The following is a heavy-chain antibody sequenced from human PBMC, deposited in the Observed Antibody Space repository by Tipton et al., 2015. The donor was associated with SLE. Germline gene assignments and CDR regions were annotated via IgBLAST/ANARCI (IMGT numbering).Heavy chain of an antibody. Sequence: SLRLSCAASGFTFNTYWMHWVRQAPGKGLVWVSEIDSTGSSTTYADSVRDRFTISRDNAKNTLFLQMDSLRVDDTAVYYCASLSAPSDYWGQGTLVTVSS. J-gene: IGHJ4*02. CDR1: GFTFNTYW. CDR3: ASLSAPSDY. CDR2: IDSTGSST. V-gene: IGHV3-74*01.